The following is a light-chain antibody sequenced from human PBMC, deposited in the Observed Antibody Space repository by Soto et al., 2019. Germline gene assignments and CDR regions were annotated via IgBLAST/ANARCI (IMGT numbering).Light chain of an antibody. CDR1: QSVSSN. Sequence: EIVMTQSPATLSVSPGERATLSCRASQSVSSNLAWYQQKPGQAPRLLIYGASTRATGIPARFSGSGSVTEFTLTISSLQSEDLAVYYCQQYNNWPPLTFGGGTKVEIK. V-gene: IGKV3-15*01. J-gene: IGKJ4*01. CDR2: GAS. CDR3: QQYNNWPPLT.